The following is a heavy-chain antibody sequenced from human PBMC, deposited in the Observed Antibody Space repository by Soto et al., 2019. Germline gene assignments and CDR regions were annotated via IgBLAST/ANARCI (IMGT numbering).Heavy chain of an antibody. V-gene: IGHV1-69*13. Sequence: ASVKVSCKASGGTFSSYAISWVRQAPGQGLEWMGGIIPIFGTANYAQKFQGRVTITADESTSTAYMELSSLRSEDTAVYYCARSGSVTIWNWFDPWGQGTLVTVSS. CDR3: ARSGSVTIWNWFDP. CDR1: GGTFSSYA. CDR2: IIPIFGTA. D-gene: IGHD3-9*01. J-gene: IGHJ5*02.